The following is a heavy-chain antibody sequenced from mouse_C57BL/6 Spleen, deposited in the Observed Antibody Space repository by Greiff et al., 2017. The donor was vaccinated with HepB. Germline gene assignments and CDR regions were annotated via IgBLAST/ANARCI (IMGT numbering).Heavy chain of an antibody. CDR1: GFTFSNYW. CDR2: IRLKSDNYAT. J-gene: IGHJ1*03. V-gene: IGHV6-3*01. D-gene: IGHD2-5*01. CDR3: TAYYSNWYFDV. Sequence: EVKVEESGGGLVQPGGSMKLSCVASGFTFSNYWMNWVRQSPEKGLEWVAQIRLKSDNYATHYAESVKGRFTISRDDSKSSVYLQMNNLRAEDTGMYYCTAYYSNWYFDVWGTGTTVTVSS.